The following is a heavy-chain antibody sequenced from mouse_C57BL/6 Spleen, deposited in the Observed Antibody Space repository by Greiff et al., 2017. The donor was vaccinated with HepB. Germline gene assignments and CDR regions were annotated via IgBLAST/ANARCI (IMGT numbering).Heavy chain of an antibody. V-gene: IGHV1-15*01. CDR1: GYTFTDYE. J-gene: IGHJ2*01. CDR2: IDPETGGT. CDR3: TRSLDGYYKGYFDY. Sequence: QVQLQQSGAELVRPGASVTLSCKASGYTFTDYEMHWVKQTPVHGLEWIGAIDPETGGTAYNQKFKGKAILTADKSSSTAYMELRSLTSEDSAVYYCTRSLDGYYKGYFDYWGQGTTLTVSS. D-gene: IGHD2-3*01.